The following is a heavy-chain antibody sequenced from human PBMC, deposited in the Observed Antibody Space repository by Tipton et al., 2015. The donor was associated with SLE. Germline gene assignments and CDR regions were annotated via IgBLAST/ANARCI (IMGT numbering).Heavy chain of an antibody. CDR1: GGRIRNRPYY. CDR2: VFDTGYT. D-gene: IGHD6-25*01. J-gene: IGHJ4*02. V-gene: IGHV4-39*01. Sequence: TLSLTCHVAGGRIRNRPYYCAWIRQPRGKRLEWIGSVFDTGYTAYNPSLEGRMSISVDTSNNEFSLKLSSVTAADTAVYFCARQDLGRAATLTFDIWGLGTLVTVSS. CDR3: ARQDLGRAATLTFDI.